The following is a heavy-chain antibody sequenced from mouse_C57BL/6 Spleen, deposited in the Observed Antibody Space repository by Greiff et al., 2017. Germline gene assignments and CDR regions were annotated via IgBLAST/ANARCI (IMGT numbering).Heavy chain of an antibody. CDR3: ARPSLGLFFAY. Sequence: EVQLVESGGGLVKPGGSLKLSCAASGFTFSDYGMHWVRQAPEKGLEWVSYISSGSSTIYYADTLKGRFTISRDNAKHTLFLQMTSLRSEDTSMYYCARPSLGLFFAYWGQGTTLTVSS. CDR2: ISSGSSTI. D-gene: IGHD4-1*01. CDR1: GFTFSDYG. V-gene: IGHV5-17*01. J-gene: IGHJ2*01.